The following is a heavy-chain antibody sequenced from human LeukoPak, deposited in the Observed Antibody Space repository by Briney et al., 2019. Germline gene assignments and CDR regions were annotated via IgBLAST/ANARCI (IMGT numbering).Heavy chain of an antibody. D-gene: IGHD3-3*01. CDR1: GFTFNSYA. CDR2: ISSSSSII. J-gene: IGHJ4*02. V-gene: IGHV3-48*01. Sequence: PGGSLRLSCAASGFTFNSYAFNWVRQAPGKGLEWVSYISSSSSIIYYADSVKGRFTISRDNARNFLYLQMNSLRAEDTAVYYCARGDPIYDFWSGGDHWGQGSLVSVSS. CDR3: ARGDPIYDFWSGGDH.